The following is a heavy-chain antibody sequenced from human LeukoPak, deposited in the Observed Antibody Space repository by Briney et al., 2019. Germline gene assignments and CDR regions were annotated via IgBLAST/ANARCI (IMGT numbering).Heavy chain of an antibody. CDR3: ARDPSNSGSYYVLDY. D-gene: IGHD1-26*01. V-gene: IGHV3-30*04. CDR2: ISDDGSNT. CDR1: GLTFSSYG. Sequence: PGRSLRLSCAASGLTFSSYGMHWVRQAPGKGLEWVTVISDDGSNTYYADSVKGRFTIYRDNSKNTLYLHMNSLRAEDTAVYYCARDPSNSGSYYVLDYWGPGTLVTVSS. J-gene: IGHJ4*02.